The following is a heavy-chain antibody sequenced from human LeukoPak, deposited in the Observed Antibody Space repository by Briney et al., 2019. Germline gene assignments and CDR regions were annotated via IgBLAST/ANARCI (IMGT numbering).Heavy chain of an antibody. D-gene: IGHD4-17*01. CDR3: ARDYDYGDYPGY. Sequence: PGGSLRLSCAGSGFTFSDYYMTWIRQAPGKGLEWVSYTSSSGSNTHYSDSVKGRFTISRDNAKNSLYLQMNSLRAEDTALYYCARDYDYGDYPGYWGQGTLVTVSS. V-gene: IGHV3-11*05. CDR1: GFTFSDYY. J-gene: IGHJ4*02. CDR2: TSSSGSNT.